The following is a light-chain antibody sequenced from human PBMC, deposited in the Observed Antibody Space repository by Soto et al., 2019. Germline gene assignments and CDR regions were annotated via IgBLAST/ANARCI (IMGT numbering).Light chain of an antibody. CDR2: DAS. CDR1: QSVSSY. J-gene: IGKJ4*01. Sequence: EIVLTRSPATLSLSPGERATLSCRASQSVSSYLAWYQQKPGQAPRLLIYDASNRATGIPARFSGSGSGTDFTLTISSLEPEDFAVYYCQQRSNWLTFGEGTKVDIK. V-gene: IGKV3-11*01. CDR3: QQRSNWLT.